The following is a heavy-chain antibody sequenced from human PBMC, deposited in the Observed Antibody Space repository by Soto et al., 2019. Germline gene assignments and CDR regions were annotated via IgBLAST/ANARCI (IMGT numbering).Heavy chain of an antibody. J-gene: IGHJ4*02. CDR3: ARRTPRSPHFDY. CDR2: IYYSGST. Sequence: QVQLQEPAPGLVKPSQTLSPTCTVSSGSISSGGYYCSWIRHHPGKGLEWIGYIYYSGSTSYNPSLKSRITISVDTSKNQFSLKLSSVTAADTAVYYCARRTPRSPHFDYWGQGTLVTVSS. CDR1: SGSISSGGYY. V-gene: IGHV4-31*03.